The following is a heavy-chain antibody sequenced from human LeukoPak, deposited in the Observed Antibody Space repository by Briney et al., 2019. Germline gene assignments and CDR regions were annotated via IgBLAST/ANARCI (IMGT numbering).Heavy chain of an antibody. J-gene: IGHJ3*02. CDR3: ARVRFGELNAFDI. CDR2: IYHSGST. Sequence: SETLSLTCTVSGYSISSGYYWGWIRQPPGQGLEWIGSIYHSGSTYYNPSLKSRVTISVDTSKNQFSLKLSSVTAADTAVYYCARVRFGELNAFDIWGQGTMVTVSS. D-gene: IGHD3-10*01. CDR1: GYSISSGYY. V-gene: IGHV4-38-2*02.